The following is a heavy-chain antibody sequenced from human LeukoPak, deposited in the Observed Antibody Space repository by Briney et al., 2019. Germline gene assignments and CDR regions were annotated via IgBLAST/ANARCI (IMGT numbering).Heavy chain of an antibody. CDR1: GFTFSSYN. V-gene: IGHV3-21*01. CDR2: ITSSSSYI. Sequence: GGSLRLSCAASGFTFSSYNMNWVRQAPGKGLEWVSSITSSSSYIYYADSVKGRFTISRDNAKNSLFLQMNSLTAEDTAVYYCAREGKHNYGYVYGYWGQGTLVTVSS. CDR3: AREGKHNYGYVYGY. J-gene: IGHJ4*02. D-gene: IGHD5-18*01.